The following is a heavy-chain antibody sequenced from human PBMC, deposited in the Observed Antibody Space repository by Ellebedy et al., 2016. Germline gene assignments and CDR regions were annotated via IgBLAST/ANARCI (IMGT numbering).Heavy chain of an antibody. J-gene: IGHJ5*02. D-gene: IGHD2-15*01. Sequence: ASVKVSCKASGYTFTSYDINWVRQATGQGHEWMGWMNPNSGNTGYAQKFQGRVTMTEDTSTDTAYMELSSLRSEDTAVYYCATICSGGSCYSFDPWGQGTLVTVSS. CDR2: MNPNSGNT. V-gene: IGHV1-8*01. CDR1: GYTFTSYD. CDR3: ATICSGGSCYSFDP.